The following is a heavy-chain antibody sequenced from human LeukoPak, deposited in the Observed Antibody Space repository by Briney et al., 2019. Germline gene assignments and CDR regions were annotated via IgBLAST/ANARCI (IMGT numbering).Heavy chain of an antibody. Sequence: GGALRLSCAASGFTFSSYGMHWVRQAPGKGREWVAVISSDGSNKHYADSVKGRFTISRDNSKSTLYLQMSSLRAEDTAVYYCAKGYNWNDAYWGQGTLVTVSS. CDR1: GFTFSSYG. D-gene: IGHD1-1*01. CDR2: ISSDGSNK. J-gene: IGHJ4*02. V-gene: IGHV3-30*18. CDR3: AKGYNWNDAY.